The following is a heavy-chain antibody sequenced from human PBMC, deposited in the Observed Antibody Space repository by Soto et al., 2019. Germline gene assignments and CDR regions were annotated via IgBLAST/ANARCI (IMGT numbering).Heavy chain of an antibody. CDR3: ARVADTTNFDY. V-gene: IGHV4-31*03. CDR2: IYYTGTT. D-gene: IGHD2-2*01. J-gene: IGHJ4*02. Sequence: SETLSLTCTVSGDSISRGGYYWSWVRQLPGKGLEWIGYIYYTGTTYYNPSLKSRVTISVDTSKIQFSLRLSSVTAADTAVYYCARVADTTNFDYWGQGTLVTVSS. CDR1: GDSISRGGYY.